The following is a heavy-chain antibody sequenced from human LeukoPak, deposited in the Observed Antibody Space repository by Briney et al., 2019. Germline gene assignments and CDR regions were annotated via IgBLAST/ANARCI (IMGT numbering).Heavy chain of an antibody. CDR1: GYTFTSYA. D-gene: IGHD5-18*01. CDR3: ASNGPQRQWIHPNYYYYYGMDV. J-gene: IGHJ6*02. V-gene: IGHV1-3*01. CDR2: INAGNGNT. Sequence: GASVKVSCKASGYTFTSYAMHWVRQAPGQRLEWMGWINAGNGNTKYSQKFQSRVTITRDTSASTAYMELSSLRSEDTAVYYCASNGPQRQWIHPNYYYYYGMDVWGQGTTVTVSS.